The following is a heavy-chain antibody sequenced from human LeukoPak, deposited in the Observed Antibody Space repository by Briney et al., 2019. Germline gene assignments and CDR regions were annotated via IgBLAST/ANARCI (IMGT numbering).Heavy chain of an antibody. J-gene: IGHJ6*03. D-gene: IGHD5/OR15-5a*01. CDR2: INPNSGGT. CDR3: ARADGSTIEDYYMDV. Sequence: VASVKVSCKASGYTFTGYYMHWVRQAPGQGLEWMGWINPNSGGTNYAQKFQGRVTMTRDTSISTAYMELSRLRSDDTAVYYCARADGSTIEDYYMDVWGKGTTVTISS. CDR1: GYTFTGYY. V-gene: IGHV1-2*02.